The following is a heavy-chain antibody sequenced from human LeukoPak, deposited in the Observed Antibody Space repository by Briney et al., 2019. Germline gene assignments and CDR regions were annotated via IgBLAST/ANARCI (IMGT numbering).Heavy chain of an antibody. V-gene: IGHV3-11*04. J-gene: IGHJ6*03. CDR2: ISSSGSTI. CDR3: ARDLPEGMAAAVPYYYYYMDV. Sequence: GGSLRLSCAASGFTFSDYYMSWIRQAPGKGLEWVSYISSSGSTIYYADSVKGRFTVSRDNAKNSLYLQMNSLRAEDTAVYYCARDLPEGMAAAVPYYYYYMDVWGKGTTVTVSS. CDR1: GFTFSDYY. D-gene: IGHD6-13*01.